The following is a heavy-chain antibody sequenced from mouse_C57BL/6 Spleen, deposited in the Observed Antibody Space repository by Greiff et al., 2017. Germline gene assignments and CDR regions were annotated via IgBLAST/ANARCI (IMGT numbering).Heavy chain of an antibody. J-gene: IGHJ4*01. Sequence: QVQLQQSGAELARPGASVKLSCKASGYTFTSYGISWVKQRTGQGLEWIGEIYPRSGNTYYNEKFKGKATLTADKSSSTAYMELRRLTSEASAVYFCARSPWDYAMDYWGQGTAVTVSS. D-gene: IGHD4-1*01. CDR3: ARSPWDYAMDY. CDR1: GYTFTSYG. V-gene: IGHV1-81*01. CDR2: IYPRSGNT.